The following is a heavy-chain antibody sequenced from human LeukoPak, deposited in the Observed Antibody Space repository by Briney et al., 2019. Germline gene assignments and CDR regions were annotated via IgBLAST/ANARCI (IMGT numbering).Heavy chain of an antibody. V-gene: IGHV1-18*03. J-gene: IGHJ6*02. Sequence: GASVEVSCKASGYTFTSYGISWVRQAPGQGLEWMGWISAYNGNTNYVQKLQGRVTMTTDTSTSTAYMELRSLRSEDMAVYYCARWGASGLALIYYYGMDVWGQGTTVTVSS. CDR2: ISAYNGNT. CDR1: GYTFTSYG. CDR3: ARWGASGLALIYYYGMDV. D-gene: IGHD3/OR15-3a*01.